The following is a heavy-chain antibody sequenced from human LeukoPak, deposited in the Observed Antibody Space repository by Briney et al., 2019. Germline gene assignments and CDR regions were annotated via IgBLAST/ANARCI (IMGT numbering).Heavy chain of an antibody. CDR1: GGSISSGSYY. CDR2: IYTSGST. CDR3: ARAVAYGTDTGYFDY. V-gene: IGHV4-61*02. Sequence: TLSLTCTVSGGSISSGSYYWSWIRQPAGKGLEWIGRIYTSGSTNYNPSLKSRVTISVDTSKNQFSLNLNSVTAADTAVYYCARAVAYGTDTGYFDYWGQGTLVTVSS. D-gene: IGHD2-8*02. J-gene: IGHJ4*02.